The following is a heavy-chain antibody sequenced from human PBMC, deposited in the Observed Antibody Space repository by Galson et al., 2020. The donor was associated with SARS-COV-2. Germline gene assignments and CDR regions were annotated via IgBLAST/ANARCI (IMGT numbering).Heavy chain of an antibody. CDR3: AKDPSLVGATTGADY. V-gene: IGHV3-23*01. CDR1: GFTFSSYA. Sequence: GESLKISCAASGFTFSSYAMSWVRQAPGKGLEWVSAISGSGGSTYYADSVKGRFTISRDNSKNTLYLQMNSLRAEDTAVYYCAKDPSLVGATTGADYWGQGTLVTVSS. CDR2: ISGSGGST. D-gene: IGHD1-26*01. J-gene: IGHJ4*02.